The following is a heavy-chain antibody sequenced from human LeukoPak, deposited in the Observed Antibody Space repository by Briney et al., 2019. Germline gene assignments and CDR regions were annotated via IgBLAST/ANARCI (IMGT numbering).Heavy chain of an antibody. CDR2: VSGSGRNT. CDR3: VKSRRVGANQRGLFDY. J-gene: IGHJ4*02. Sequence: GGSLRLSRAGSGFTFSNYAMTWVRQAPGKGLEWVSSVSGSGRNTFYPDSVEGRFTISRDNSKNTVYLQMNSLRADDTAVYYCVKSRRVGANQRGLFDYWGQGTLVTVSP. D-gene: IGHD1-26*01. V-gene: IGHV3-23*01. CDR1: GFTFSNYA.